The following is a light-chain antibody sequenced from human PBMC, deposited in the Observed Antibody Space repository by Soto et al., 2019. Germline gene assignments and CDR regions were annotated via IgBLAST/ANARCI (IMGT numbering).Light chain of an antibody. CDR1: QSLSTF. CDR2: DAS. V-gene: IGKV3-11*01. Sequence: EIVLTQSPATLSLSPGERATLSCRASQSLSTFLAWYQQKPGQAPRLLIYDASSRATGIPARFSGSGSGTDFTLTISSLEPEDFAVYYCQQRSNWPPLTFGGGTQVEIK. CDR3: QQRSNWPPLT. J-gene: IGKJ4*01.